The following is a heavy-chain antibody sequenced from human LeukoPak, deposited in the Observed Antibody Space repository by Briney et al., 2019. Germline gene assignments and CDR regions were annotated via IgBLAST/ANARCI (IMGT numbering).Heavy chain of an antibody. D-gene: IGHD6-19*01. Sequence: GGSLRLSCVASGFTFNSYGIHWVRQAPGKGLEWVAVIWYDGSNKYYADSVKGRFTISRDNSKNTLYLQMNSLRAEDTAVYYCAKDLGSGKPYYFEYWGQGTLVTVSS. CDR3: AKDLGSGKPYYFEY. J-gene: IGHJ4*02. V-gene: IGHV3-33*06. CDR1: GFTFNSYG. CDR2: IWYDGSNK.